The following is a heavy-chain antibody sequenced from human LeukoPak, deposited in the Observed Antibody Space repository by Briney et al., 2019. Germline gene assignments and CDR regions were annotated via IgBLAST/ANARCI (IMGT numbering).Heavy chain of an antibody. V-gene: IGHV4-61*02. Sequence: SQTLSLTCTVSGGSISSGSYYWSWIRQPAGKGLEWIGRIYTSGSTNYNPSLKSRVTISVDTSKNQFSLKLSSVTAADTAVYYCAISANGGNSFWNYWGQGTLVTVSS. J-gene: IGHJ4*02. CDR1: GGSISSGSYY. CDR2: IYTSGST. D-gene: IGHD4-23*01. CDR3: AISANGGNSFWNY.